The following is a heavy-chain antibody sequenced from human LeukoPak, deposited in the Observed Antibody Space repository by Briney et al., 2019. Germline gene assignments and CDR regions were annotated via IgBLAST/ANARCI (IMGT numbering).Heavy chain of an antibody. J-gene: IGHJ3*02. CDR3: ARSDCSSTSCYVEQYAFDI. Sequence: GGSLRLSCAASGFTFSSYSMNWVRQAPGKGLEWVSSISSSSSYIYYADSVKGRFTISRDNAKNSLYLQMNSLRAEDTAVYYCARSDCSSTSCYVEQYAFDIWGQGTMVTVSS. V-gene: IGHV3-21*01. CDR1: GFTFSSYS. CDR2: ISSSSSYI. D-gene: IGHD2-2*01.